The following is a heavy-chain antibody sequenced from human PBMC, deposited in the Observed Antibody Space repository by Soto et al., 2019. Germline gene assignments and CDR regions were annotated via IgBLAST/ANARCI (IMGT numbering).Heavy chain of an antibody. V-gene: IGHV3-30-3*01. Sequence: GGSLRLSCAASGFTFSSYAMHWVRQAPGKGLEWVAVISYDGSNTYSADSVKGRFTISRDNSKNTLYLQINSLRAEDTAVYYCARESLGDSSLQLWLLGALDIWGQGTMVTVSS. CDR1: GFTFSSYA. J-gene: IGHJ3*02. CDR2: ISYDGSNT. CDR3: ARESLGDSSLQLWLLGALDI. D-gene: IGHD5-18*01.